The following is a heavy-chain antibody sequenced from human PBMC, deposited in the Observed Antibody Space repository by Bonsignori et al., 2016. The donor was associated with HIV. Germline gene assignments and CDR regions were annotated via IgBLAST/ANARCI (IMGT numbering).Heavy chain of an antibody. D-gene: IGHD1-26*01. CDR2: ITSSGSTI. CDR1: GFTFRDHY. J-gene: IGHJ4*02. V-gene: IGHV3-11*01. CDR3: ARDVRSGSPAFDY. Sequence: GGSLRLSCAASGFTFRDHYMSWIRQAPGKGLEWVSYITSSGSTIYYAEFVKGRFTISRDNAKNSLYLQMDSLRADDTAVYYCARDVRSGSPAFDYWGQGTLVTVSS.